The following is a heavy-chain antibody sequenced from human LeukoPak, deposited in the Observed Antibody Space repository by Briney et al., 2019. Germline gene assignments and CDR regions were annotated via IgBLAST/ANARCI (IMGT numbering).Heavy chain of an antibody. Sequence: GGSLRLSCEASGFTFSNAWMNWVRQAPGKGLEWVGRIRSKTDGGTTDYAAPVKGRLIISRDDSRNTLYLQMNSLKTEDTAPYYCSTWADLYDYWGQGTLVTVSS. J-gene: IGHJ4*02. V-gene: IGHV3-15*01. CDR3: STWADLYDY. CDR2: IRSKTDGGTT. CDR1: GFTFSNAW.